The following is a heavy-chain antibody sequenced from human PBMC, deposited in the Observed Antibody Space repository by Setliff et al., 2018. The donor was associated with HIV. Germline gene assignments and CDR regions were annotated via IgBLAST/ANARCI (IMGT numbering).Heavy chain of an antibody. Sequence: SETLSLTCTVSGGSISSYYWGWIRQPPGKGLEWIGNIYYSGSTYYNPSLKSRVTISVDTSKNQFSLKLSSVTTADTAVYYCARRQQLWLLYAFDIWGQGTMVTVSS. V-gene: IGHV4-39*01. J-gene: IGHJ3*02. CDR3: ARRQQLWLLYAFDI. CDR1: GGSISSYY. CDR2: IYYSGST. D-gene: IGHD5-18*01.